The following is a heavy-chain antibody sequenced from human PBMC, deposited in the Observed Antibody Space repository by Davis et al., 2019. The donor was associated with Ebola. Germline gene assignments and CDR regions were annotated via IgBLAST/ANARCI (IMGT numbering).Heavy chain of an antibody. J-gene: IGHJ5*02. Sequence: GESLKISCAASGFTFSDDYMNWIRQAPGKGLEWVSYISGSGSTTYYADSVKGRFTISRDNAKNSLYLQMNSLRAEDTAVYYCAKNIGYGYVSWGQGTLVTVSS. CDR1: GFTFSDDY. CDR3: AKNIGYGYVS. D-gene: IGHD5-12*01. V-gene: IGHV3-11*04. CDR2: ISGSGSTT.